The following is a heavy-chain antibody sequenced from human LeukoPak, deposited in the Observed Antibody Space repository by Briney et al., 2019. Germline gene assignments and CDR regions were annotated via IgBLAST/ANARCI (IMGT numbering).Heavy chain of an antibody. CDR1: GYTFTSNY. Sequence: ASVKVSCKAFGYTFTSNYMHWVRQAPGQGPEWMGVISPSGGSTTYAQKFQGRVTLTRDMSTSTDYLELSSLRSEDTAVYYCARTEESGYSYGYFGYYYYMDVWGKGTTVTVSS. CDR2: ISPSGGST. V-gene: IGHV1-46*01. J-gene: IGHJ6*03. D-gene: IGHD5-18*01. CDR3: ARTEESGYSYGYFGYYYYMDV.